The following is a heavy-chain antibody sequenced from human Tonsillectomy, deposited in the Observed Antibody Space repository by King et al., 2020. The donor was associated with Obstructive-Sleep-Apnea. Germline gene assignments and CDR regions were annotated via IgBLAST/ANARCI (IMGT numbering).Heavy chain of an antibody. J-gene: IGHJ4*02. CDR3: ARVWSPGWGFDY. CDR2: IYVRGIP. D-gene: IGHD3-3*01. Sequence: QLQESGPGLVKRSETMSLTCTIAGDSMSGRYWSGIREAAWAGLEWFGGIYVRGIPDDNPSLKSRVTMSVDTSENQFSLKLTSMTAADTAVYYCARVWSPGWGFDYWGQGKLVIVSS. CDR1: GDSMSGRY. V-gene: IGHV4-4*07.